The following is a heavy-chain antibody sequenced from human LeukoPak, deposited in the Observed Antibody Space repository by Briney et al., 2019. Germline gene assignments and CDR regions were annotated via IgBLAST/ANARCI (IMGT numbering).Heavy chain of an antibody. CDR2: IRGDGRTT. V-gene: IGHV3-43*02. Sequence: GGSLRLSCAASGFTFGDYAMHWVRQAPGKGLEWVSLIRGDGRTTSYAGSVRGRFTISRDNSKNSLYLQMSSLRGEDTAMYYCAKDAVAGAWLHYWGQGTLVTVSS. D-gene: IGHD6-19*01. CDR1: GFTFGDYA. CDR3: AKDAVAGAWLHY. J-gene: IGHJ4*02.